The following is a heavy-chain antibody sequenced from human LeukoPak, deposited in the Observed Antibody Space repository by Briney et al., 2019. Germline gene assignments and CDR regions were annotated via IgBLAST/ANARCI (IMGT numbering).Heavy chain of an antibody. Sequence: PGGSLRLSCAASGFTFSSYAMSWVRQAPGKGLEWVSSISSSSSYIYYADSVKGRFTISRDNAKNSLYLQINSLRAEDTAVYYCAKDLLETPIKTVVVPAAIAPPDYWGQGTLVTVSS. J-gene: IGHJ4*02. CDR3: AKDLLETPIKTVVVPAAIAPPDY. V-gene: IGHV3-21*01. CDR1: GFTFSSYA. CDR2: ISSSSSYI. D-gene: IGHD2-2*01.